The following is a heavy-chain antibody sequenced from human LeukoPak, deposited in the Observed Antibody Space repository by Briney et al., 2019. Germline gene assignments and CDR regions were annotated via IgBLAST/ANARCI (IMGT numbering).Heavy chain of an antibody. D-gene: IGHD6-13*01. CDR1: GGSISSGDYY. J-gene: IGHJ4*02. CDR2: IYYSGST. V-gene: IGHV4-30-4*01. CDR3: ARGDESIAAAGD. Sequence: SQTLSLTCTVSGGSISSGDYYWSWIRQPPGKGLEWIGYIYYSGSTYYNPSLKSRVTISVDTSKDQFYLKLNSVTAADTAVYYCARGDESIAAAGDWGQGTLVTVSS.